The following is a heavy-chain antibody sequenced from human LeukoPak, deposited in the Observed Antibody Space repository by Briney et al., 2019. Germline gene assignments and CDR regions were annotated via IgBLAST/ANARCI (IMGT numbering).Heavy chain of an antibody. V-gene: IGHV1-69*05. CDR1: GGTFSSYA. CDR2: IIPIFGTA. Sequence: GASVKVSCKASGGTFSSYAISWMRQAPGQGLEWMGRIIPIFGTANYAQKFQGRVTITTDESTSTAYMELSSLRSEDTAVYYCARDLLVSDGAFDIWGQGTMVTVSS. J-gene: IGHJ3*02. D-gene: IGHD5/OR15-5a*01. CDR3: ARDLLVSDGAFDI.